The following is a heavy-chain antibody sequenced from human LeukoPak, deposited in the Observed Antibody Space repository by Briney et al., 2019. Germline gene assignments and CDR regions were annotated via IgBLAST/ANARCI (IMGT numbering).Heavy chain of an antibody. J-gene: IGHJ4*02. CDR1: GFTFSSYA. CDR2: IKPDGSAQ. D-gene: IGHD2-2*02. V-gene: IGHV3-7*04. CDR3: ARALGPILDC. Sequence: GGSLRLSCAASGFTFSSYAMHWVRQAPGKGLEWVANIKPDGSAQYYADSVRGRFTISRDSAKNSLYLQMNSLRAEDTAVYYCARALGPILDCWGQGTLVTVSS.